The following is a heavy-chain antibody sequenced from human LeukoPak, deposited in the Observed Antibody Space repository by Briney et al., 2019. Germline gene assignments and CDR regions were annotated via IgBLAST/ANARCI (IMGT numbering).Heavy chain of an antibody. Sequence: PGRSLRLSCAASGFTFSSYYMSWIRQAPGKGLEWVSYISSSGSTIYYADSVKGRFTISRDNAKNSLYLQMNSLRAEDTAVYYCARSITMVRGLAAAFDIWGQGTMVTVSS. J-gene: IGHJ3*02. CDR2: ISSSGSTI. CDR1: GFTFSSYY. D-gene: IGHD3-10*01. CDR3: ARSITMVRGLAAAFDI. V-gene: IGHV3-11*01.